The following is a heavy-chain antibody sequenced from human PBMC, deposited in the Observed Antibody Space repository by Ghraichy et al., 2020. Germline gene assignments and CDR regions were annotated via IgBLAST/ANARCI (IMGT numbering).Heavy chain of an antibody. Sequence: GESQNISCAASGFTVSSNYMSWVRQAPGKGLEWVSVIYSGGSTYYADSVKGRFTISRDNSKNTLYLQMNSLRAEDTAVYYCASIPARMYSSSWYFHYWGQGTLVTVSS. CDR1: GFTVSSNY. V-gene: IGHV3-53*01. CDR3: ASIPARMYSSSWYFHY. D-gene: IGHD6-13*01. J-gene: IGHJ4*02. CDR2: IYSGGST.